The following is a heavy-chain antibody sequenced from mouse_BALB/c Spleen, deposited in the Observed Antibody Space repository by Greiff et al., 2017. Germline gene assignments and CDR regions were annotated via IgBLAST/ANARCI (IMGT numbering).Heavy chain of an antibody. V-gene: IGHV2-6-7*01. D-gene: IGHD1-1*01. CDR1: GFSLTGYG. Sequence: VQLVESGPGLVAPSQSLSITCTVSGFSLTGYGVNWVRQPPGKGLEWLGMIWGDGSTDYNSALKSRLSISKDNSKSQVFLKMNSLQTDDTARYYCARDYGSSYVYFDYWGQGTTLTVSS. CDR2: IWGDGST. CDR3: ARDYGSSYVYFDY. J-gene: IGHJ2*01.